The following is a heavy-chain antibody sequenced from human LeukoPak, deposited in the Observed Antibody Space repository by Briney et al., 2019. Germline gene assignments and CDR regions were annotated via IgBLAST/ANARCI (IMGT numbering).Heavy chain of an antibody. CDR2: INGDGSIT. V-gene: IGHV3-74*01. Sequence: GGSLRLSCAASGFTFSGYWIHWVRQAPGRGLVWVAHINGDGSITTYADSVKGRFTISRDNAKNTVYLKMNSLRAEDTAVYYCARVGLIEDRSHWYLDLWGRGTLVTVSS. CDR1: GFTFSGYW. CDR3: ARVGLIEDRSHWYLDL. J-gene: IGHJ2*01. D-gene: IGHD2-15*01.